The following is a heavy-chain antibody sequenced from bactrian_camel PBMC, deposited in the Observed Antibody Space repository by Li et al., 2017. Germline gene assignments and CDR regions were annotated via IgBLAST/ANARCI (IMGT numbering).Heavy chain of an antibody. CDR3: AIDDWAY. J-gene: IGHJ4*01. V-gene: IGHV3S40*01. Sequence: VQLVESGGGSVQAGGSLRLACVASSDTVSPGCMGWFRQAPGKGLEWVSEISSGGAGTDYADSVKGRFTISRDNAKNTVYLQMNNLRSEDTALYYCAIDDWAYWGQGTQVTVS. CDR1: SDTVSPGC. D-gene: IGHD3*01. CDR2: ISSGGAGT.